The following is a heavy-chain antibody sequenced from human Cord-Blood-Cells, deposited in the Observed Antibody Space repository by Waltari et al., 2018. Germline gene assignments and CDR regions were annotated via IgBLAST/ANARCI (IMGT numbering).Heavy chain of an antibody. Sequence: QVQLVQSGAAVKKPGASVTVSCKVSGYTLTELSMHCVRQAPGNGLEWMGGFDPEDGETIYAQKFQGRVTMTEDTSTDTAYMELSSLRSEDTAVYYCATDPPQHPEVYGDYAFDIWGQGTMVTVSS. V-gene: IGHV1-24*01. D-gene: IGHD4-17*01. CDR3: ATDPPQHPEVYGDYAFDI. CDR1: GYTLTELS. CDR2: FDPEDGET. J-gene: IGHJ3*02.